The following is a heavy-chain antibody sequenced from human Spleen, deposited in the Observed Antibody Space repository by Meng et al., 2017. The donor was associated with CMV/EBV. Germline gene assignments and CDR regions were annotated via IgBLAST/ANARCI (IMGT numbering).Heavy chain of an antibody. D-gene: IGHD3-16*01. CDR1: GFTFANYA. CDR2: ISDSGTDI. V-gene: IGHV3-23*01. J-gene: IGHJ4*02. CDR3: AKSYTNAWPNINFDY. Sequence: EVQLLESGGGLGQPGGSLRLSCAVFGFTFANYAMTWVRQVPGKGLEWVSIISDSGTDIYYADSVKGRFTISRDNSKNTVYLQMNSLRAEDTALYYCAKSYTNAWPNINFDYWGQGALVTVSS.